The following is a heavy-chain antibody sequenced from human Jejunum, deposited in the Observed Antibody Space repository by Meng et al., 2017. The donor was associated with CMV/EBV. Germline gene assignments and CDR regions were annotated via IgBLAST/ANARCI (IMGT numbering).Heavy chain of an antibody. CDR1: GFSLSTSEVG. D-gene: IGHD2-2*01. V-gene: IGHV2-5*02. J-gene: IGHJ5*02. Sequence: ITLKGSGPTRLKPTQTLTLTCTFSGFSLSTSEVGVGWIRQPPGKALEWLAVIYWDDDKRYSPSLKSRLTITKDTSKNQVVLTLTNMDPVDTATYYCALFTRSWFNPWGQGTLVTVSS. CDR3: ALFTRSWFNP. CDR2: IYWDDDK.